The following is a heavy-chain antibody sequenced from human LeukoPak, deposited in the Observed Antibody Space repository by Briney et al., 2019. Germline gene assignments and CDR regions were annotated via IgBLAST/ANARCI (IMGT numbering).Heavy chain of an antibody. Sequence: SQTLSLTCTVSGASFNSDDQYWNWIRQSPGKGLEWIGSIHPSGMLYNNPSLESRVTMSRDTSKTQFSINLNSLTAADTAVYFWWRGLDSRNRGLWGQGILVTVFS. CDR1: GASFNSDDQY. CDR3: WRGLDSRNRGL. J-gene: IGHJ4*02. CDR2: IHPSGML. V-gene: IGHV4-31*03. D-gene: IGHD3-22*01.